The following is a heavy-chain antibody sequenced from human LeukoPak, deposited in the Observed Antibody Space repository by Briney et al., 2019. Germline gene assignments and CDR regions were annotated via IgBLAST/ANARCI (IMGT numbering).Heavy chain of an antibody. CDR1: GGSFSGYY. J-gene: IGHJ4*02. V-gene: IGHV4-34*01. Sequence: SETLSLTCAVYGGSFSGYYWSWIRQPPGKGLEWIGEINHSGSTNYNPSLKSRVTISVDTSKNQFSLKLSSVTAADTAVYYCARVSRDGYNYVVDYWGQGTLVTVSS. D-gene: IGHD5-24*01. CDR2: INHSGST. CDR3: ARVSRDGYNYVVDY.